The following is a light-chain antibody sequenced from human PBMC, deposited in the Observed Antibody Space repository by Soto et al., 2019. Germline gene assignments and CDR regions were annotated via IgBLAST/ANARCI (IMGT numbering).Light chain of an antibody. CDR1: SSDVGGYNY. CDR3: ASYTGSDTMV. CDR2: EVS. V-gene: IGLV2-8*01. Sequence: QSALTQPPSASGSPGQSVTISCTGTSSDVGGYNYVSWYQQHPGKAPKLTIYEVSKRPSGVPDRLSGSKSGNTASLTVSGLQVEDEADYYCASYTGSDTMVFGGGTKLAVL. J-gene: IGLJ2*01.